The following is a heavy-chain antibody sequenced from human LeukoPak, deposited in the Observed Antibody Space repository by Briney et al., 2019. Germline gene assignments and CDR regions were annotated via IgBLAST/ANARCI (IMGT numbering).Heavy chain of an antibody. CDR2: IYSGGNT. V-gene: IGHV3-66*01. CDR1: GFTVSSNY. Sequence: GGSLRLSCAASGFTVSSNYMSWVRQAPGKGLECVSVIYSGGNTYYADSVKGRFTISSDNSKNTLYLQMNSLRAEDTAVNYCARKTDSGGQGDYWGPGTLVTVSS. CDR3: ARKTDSGGQGDY. J-gene: IGHJ4*02. D-gene: IGHD3-22*01.